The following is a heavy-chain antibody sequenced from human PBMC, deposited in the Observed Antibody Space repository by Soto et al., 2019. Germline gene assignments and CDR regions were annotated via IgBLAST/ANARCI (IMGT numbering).Heavy chain of an antibody. CDR2: ISSSSSYI. CDR1: GFTFSSYS. Sequence: GGSLRLSCASSGFTFSSYSMNWVRQAPGKGLEWVSSISSSSSYIYYADSVKGRFTISRDNAKNSLYLQMNSLRAEDTAVYYCARGLRTATTVWGQGTLVTVSS. CDR3: ARGLRTATTV. V-gene: IGHV3-21*01. D-gene: IGHD5-18*01. J-gene: IGHJ4*02.